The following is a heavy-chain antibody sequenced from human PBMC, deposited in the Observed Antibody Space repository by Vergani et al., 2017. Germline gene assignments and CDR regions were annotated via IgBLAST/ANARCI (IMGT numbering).Heavy chain of an antibody. Sequence: QVQLQQWGAGLLKPSETLSLTCAVYGGSFSGYYWSWIRQPPGQGLAWIGEINHSGSTNYNPALKSRVTISVDTSKNQFSLKLSSVTAADTAVYYCARGTRGYYYDSSGYYRGAYYYYGMDVWGQGTTVTVSS. J-gene: IGHJ6*02. V-gene: IGHV4-34*01. CDR2: INHSGST. CDR1: GGSFSGYY. D-gene: IGHD3-22*01. CDR3: ARGTRGYYYDSSGYYRGAYYYYGMDV.